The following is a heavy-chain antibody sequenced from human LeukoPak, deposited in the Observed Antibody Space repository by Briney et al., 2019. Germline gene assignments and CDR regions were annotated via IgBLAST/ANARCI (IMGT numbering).Heavy chain of an antibody. J-gene: IGHJ4*02. CDR2: ITVSGGST. V-gene: IGHV3-23*01. CDR3: AKAIWGSGY. CDR1: GFTFSSYA. D-gene: IGHD7-27*01. Sequence: GGSLSLSCAASGFTFSSYAMNWVRRAPGQGLEWVSTITVSGGSTYYADSVKGRFTISRDNSKNTLDLQMNSLRAEDTAVYYCAKAIWGSGYLGQGTLVTVSS.